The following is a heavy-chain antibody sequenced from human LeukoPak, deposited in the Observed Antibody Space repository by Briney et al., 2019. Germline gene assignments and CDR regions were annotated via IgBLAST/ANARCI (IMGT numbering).Heavy chain of an antibody. Sequence: GSLRLSCAASGFTFSSYSMNWVRQAPGKGLEWVSSISSSSSYIYYADSVKGRFTISRDNAKNSLYLQMNSLRAEDTAVYYCAREFIAARAVQFDYWGQGTLVTVSS. CDR1: GFTFSSYS. J-gene: IGHJ4*02. D-gene: IGHD6-6*01. CDR2: ISSSSSYI. V-gene: IGHV3-21*01. CDR3: AREFIAARAVQFDY.